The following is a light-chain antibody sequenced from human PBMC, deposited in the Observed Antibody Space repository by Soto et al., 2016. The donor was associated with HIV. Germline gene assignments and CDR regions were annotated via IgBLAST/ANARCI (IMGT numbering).Light chain of an antibody. J-gene: IGLJ2*01. CDR1: KLGNKY. Sequence: SYELTQPPSVSVSPGQTASITCSGDKLGNKYACWYQQKPGQSPVLVIFQDTKRPSGIPERFSGSNSGNTATLTISETQAMDKADYYCQAWDSSTARVVFGGGTKLTV. CDR3: QAWDSSTARVV. CDR2: QDT. V-gene: IGLV3-1*01.